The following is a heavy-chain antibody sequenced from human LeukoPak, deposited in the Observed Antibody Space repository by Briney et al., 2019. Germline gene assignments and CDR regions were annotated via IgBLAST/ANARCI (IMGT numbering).Heavy chain of an antibody. CDR2: IYYSGST. D-gene: IGHD1-26*01. J-gene: IGHJ3*02. CDR3: ARQGYSGSRGAFDI. CDR1: GGSISSYY. V-gene: IGHV4-59*08. Sequence: SETLSLTCTVSGGSISSYYWSWIRQPPGMGLEWIGYIYYSGSTNYNPSLKSRVTISVDTSKNQFSLKLSSVTAADTAVYYCARQGYSGSRGAFDIWGQGTMVTVSS.